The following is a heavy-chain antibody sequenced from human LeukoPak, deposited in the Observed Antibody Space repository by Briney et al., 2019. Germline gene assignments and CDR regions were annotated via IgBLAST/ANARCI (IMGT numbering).Heavy chain of an antibody. D-gene: IGHD5-12*01. CDR2: MNPNSGST. CDR3: ARGRSTGYPYYFEY. Sequence: AAVKDSSKYSGYTFTSYDIKCVTKAIGQGREWMRWMNPNSGSTGYAQKFQGRVTITRNTSISTAYMELSGLRSEDTAVYYCARGRSTGYPYYFEYWGQGTLVTVSS. V-gene: IGHV1-8*03. J-gene: IGHJ4*02. CDR1: GYTFTSYD.